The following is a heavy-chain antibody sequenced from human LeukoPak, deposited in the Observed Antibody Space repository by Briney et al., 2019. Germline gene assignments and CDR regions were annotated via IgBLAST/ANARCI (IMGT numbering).Heavy chain of an antibody. J-gene: IGHJ4*02. CDR1: GFTFSSYG. Sequence: PGGSLRLSCAASGFTFSSYGMHWVRQAPGKGLEWVAVIWYDGSNKYYADSVKGRFTISRDNAKNSLYLQVDSLRDEDTAVYYCARDRDYAFDYWGQGTLVTVSS. V-gene: IGHV3-33*01. CDR2: IWYDGSNK. D-gene: IGHD4-17*01. CDR3: ARDRDYAFDY.